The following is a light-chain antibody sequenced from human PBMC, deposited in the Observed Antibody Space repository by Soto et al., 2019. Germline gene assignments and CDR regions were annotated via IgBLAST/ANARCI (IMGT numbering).Light chain of an antibody. V-gene: IGLV2-14*01. J-gene: IGLJ2*01. CDR1: SSDVVTYKY. Sequence: QSALTQPASVSGSPGQSIAISCTGTSSDVVTYKYVSWYQQHPGKAPKLMIYEVSMRPSGVSDRFSGSKSGNTASLTISGLRPEDEAYYYCCSYAGSTTRVVFGGGTKLTVL. CDR2: EVS. CDR3: CSYAGSTTRVV.